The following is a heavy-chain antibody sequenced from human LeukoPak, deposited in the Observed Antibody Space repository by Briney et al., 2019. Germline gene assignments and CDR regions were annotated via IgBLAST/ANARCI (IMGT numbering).Heavy chain of an antibody. V-gene: IGHV4-59*12. CDR1: GGSISSYY. J-gene: IGHJ5*02. CDR2: IYYSGST. D-gene: IGHD2-15*01. CDR3: ARTQGYCSGGSCYSENWFDP. Sequence: SETLSLTCTVSGGSISSYYWSWIRQPPGKGLEWIGYIYYSGSTNYNPSLKSRVTISVDTSKNQFSLKLSSVTAADTAVYYCARTQGYCSGGSCYSENWFDPWGQGTLVTVSS.